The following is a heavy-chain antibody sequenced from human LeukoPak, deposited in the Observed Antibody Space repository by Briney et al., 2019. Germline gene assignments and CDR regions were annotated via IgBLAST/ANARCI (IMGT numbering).Heavy chain of an antibody. CDR3: ARDQRVTGRPDIDY. D-gene: IGHD6-6*01. J-gene: IGHJ4*02. CDR2: ISSDGSST. CDR1: GFTFSSYA. V-gene: IGHV3-74*03. Sequence: PGGSLRLSCAASGFTFSSYAMHWVRQTPGKGLVWVSRISSDGSSTTYADSVKGRFTISRDNAKNTLYLQMNNLRAEDTAMYYCARDQRVTGRPDIDYWGQGTLVIVSS.